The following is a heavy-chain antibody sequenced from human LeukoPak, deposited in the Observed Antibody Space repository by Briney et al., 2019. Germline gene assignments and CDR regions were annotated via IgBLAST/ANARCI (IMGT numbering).Heavy chain of an antibody. CDR1: GFTFSNYA. D-gene: IGHD1-1*01. J-gene: IGHJ6*04. V-gene: IGHV3-30*01. CDR3: PKNQGDAATRFKGDGNYWNV. CDR2: ISYHGRNK. Sequence: GGSLRLSCAASGFTFSNYAMHWVRQAPGKGLEWVAVISYHGRNKYYADSVKGRFTISRDSSKNSLDLQMNSLIGEDTAVFYCPKNQGDAATRFKGDGNYWNVWAKGPRSPSPQ.